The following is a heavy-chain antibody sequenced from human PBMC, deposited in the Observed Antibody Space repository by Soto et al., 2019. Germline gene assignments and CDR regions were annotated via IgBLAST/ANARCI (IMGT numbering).Heavy chain of an antibody. D-gene: IGHD5-12*01. CDR3: AHLAGRDGYNWAEYFQH. J-gene: IGHJ1*01. V-gene: IGHV2-5*02. CDR1: GFSLSTSGVG. Sequence: SGPTMVNPTQTLTVSFSVSGFSLSTSGVGVGWIRQPPGKALEWLALIYWDDDKRYSPSLKSRLTITKDTSKNQVVLTMTNMDPVDTATYYCAHLAGRDGYNWAEYFQHWGQGTLVTVSS. CDR2: IYWDDDK.